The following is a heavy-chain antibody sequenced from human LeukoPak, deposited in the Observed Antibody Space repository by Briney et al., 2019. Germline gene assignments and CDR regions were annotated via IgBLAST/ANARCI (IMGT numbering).Heavy chain of an antibody. J-gene: IGHJ4*02. Sequence: SETLSLTCPVYGGSTSSYYCSWIRQPPGKGLEWIGYIYYSGSTNYNPSLKSRVTISVDTSKNQFSLKLSSVTAAVTAVYYCAGGRLRWLQCDYWGQGTLVTVSS. D-gene: IGHD5-24*01. CDR2: IYYSGST. CDR1: GGSTSSYY. V-gene: IGHV4-59*01. CDR3: AGGRLRWLQCDY.